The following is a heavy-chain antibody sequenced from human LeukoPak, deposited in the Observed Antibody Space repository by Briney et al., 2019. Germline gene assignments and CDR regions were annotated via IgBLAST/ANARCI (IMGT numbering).Heavy chain of an antibody. CDR1: GFTFSSYG. CDR2: ISYDGSNK. Sequence: GGSLRLSCAASGFTFSSYGMHWVRQAPGKGLEWVAVISYDGSNKYYADSVKGRFTISRDNSKNTLYLQMNSLRAEDTAVYYCAKEQPTYSPGPYYGMDVWGQGTTVTVSS. CDR3: AKEQPTYSPGPYYGMDV. V-gene: IGHV3-30*18. J-gene: IGHJ6*02. D-gene: IGHD6-13*01.